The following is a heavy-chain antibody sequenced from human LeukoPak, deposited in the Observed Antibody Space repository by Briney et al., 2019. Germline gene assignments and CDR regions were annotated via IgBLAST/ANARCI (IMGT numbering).Heavy chain of an antibody. CDR3: AKDFGRGFSAYGVDY. V-gene: IGHV3-30*18. CDR1: GFTFSSYG. D-gene: IGHD5-12*01. CDR2: ISYDGSKK. J-gene: IGHJ4*02. Sequence: GGSLRLSCVASGFTFSSYGMHWVRQAPGKGLEWVAVISYDGSKKYYADSVKGRFTISRDNSKNTVYLQMNSLRAEDTAMYYCAKDFGRGFSAYGVDYWGQGTLVTVSS.